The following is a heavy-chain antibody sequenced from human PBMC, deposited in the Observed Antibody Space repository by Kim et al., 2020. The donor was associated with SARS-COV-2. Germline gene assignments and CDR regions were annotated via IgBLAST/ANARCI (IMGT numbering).Heavy chain of an antibody. V-gene: IGHV3-33*01. J-gene: IGHJ4*02. CDR1: GFTFSSYG. D-gene: IGHD6-13*01. CDR3: ARGIEAADTRAADY. CDR2: IWYDGSNK. Sequence: GGSLRLSCAASGFTFSSYGMHWVRQAPGKGLEWVAVIWYDGSNKYYADSVKGRFTISRDNSKNTLYLQMNSLRAEDTAVYYCARGIEAADTRAADYWGQGTLVTVSS.